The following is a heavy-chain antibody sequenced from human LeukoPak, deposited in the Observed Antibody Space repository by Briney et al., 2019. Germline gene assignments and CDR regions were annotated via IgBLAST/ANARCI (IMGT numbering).Heavy chain of an antibody. Sequence: ASVKVSCKASGYTFTGYYMHWVRQAPGQGLEWMGWINPNSGGTNYAQKFQGRVTMTRDTSISTAYMELSRLRSDDTAVYYCARAQRGTIFGVVILGIHYFDYWGQGTLVTVSS. J-gene: IGHJ4*02. CDR1: GYTFTGYY. CDR3: ARAQRGTIFGVVILGIHYFDY. CDR2: INPNSGGT. V-gene: IGHV1-2*02. D-gene: IGHD3-3*01.